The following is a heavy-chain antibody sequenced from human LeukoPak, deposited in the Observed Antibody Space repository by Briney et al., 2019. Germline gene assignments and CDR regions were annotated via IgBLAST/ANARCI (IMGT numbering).Heavy chain of an antibody. CDR3: ARGRGAVTAFDY. J-gene: IGHJ4*02. CDR2: ISSSGSTI. Sequence: GGSLRLSCAASGFTFSSYEMNWVRQAPGKGLEWVSYISSSGSTIYYADSVKGRFTISRDNSKNTLYLQMNSLRAEDTAVYYCARGRGAVTAFDYWGQGTLVTVSS. D-gene: IGHD4-17*01. V-gene: IGHV3-48*03. CDR1: GFTFSSYE.